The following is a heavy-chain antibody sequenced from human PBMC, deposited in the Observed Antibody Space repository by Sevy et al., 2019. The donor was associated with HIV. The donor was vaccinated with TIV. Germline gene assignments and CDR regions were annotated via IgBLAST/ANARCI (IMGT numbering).Heavy chain of an antibody. CDR2: VTHSGST. CDR3: ARWRGTRVTMMVVVTTGYFDY. V-gene: IGHV4-34*01. J-gene: IGHJ4*02. D-gene: IGHD3-22*01. CDR1: GGSFNNYD. Sequence: SETLSLTCGIYGGSFNNYDWSWIRQPPGKGLEWIGEVTHSGSTNYNPSLKSRLTMSLDTSKNQFSLKLTSVTAADTAVYYYARWRGTRVTMMVVVTTGYFDYWGQGTLVTVSS.